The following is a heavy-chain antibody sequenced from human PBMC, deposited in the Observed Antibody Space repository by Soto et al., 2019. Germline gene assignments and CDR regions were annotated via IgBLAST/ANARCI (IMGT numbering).Heavy chain of an antibody. D-gene: IGHD3-10*01. CDR1: WDSLSGDIAA. V-gene: IGHV6-1*01. J-gene: IGHJ6*02. Sequence: SQALSLTCVISWDSLSGDIAACNCIRQSPSRGLEWLGRTYYRSKWYNDYAVSVKSRITINPDTSKNQFSLHLHSVTPGDTAVYYCAGVTWFRGMGVWGQGTPVTVSS. CDR3: AGVTWFRGMGV. CDR2: TYYRSKWYN.